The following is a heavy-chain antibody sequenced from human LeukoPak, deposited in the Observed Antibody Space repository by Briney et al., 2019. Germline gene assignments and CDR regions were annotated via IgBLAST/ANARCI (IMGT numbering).Heavy chain of an antibody. Sequence: PETLSLTCAVYGGSSSGYYWSWIRQPPGKGREWSGEINHSGSTNYNPSLKSRVTISVDTSKNQFSLKLSSVTAADTAVYYCARGLSPRGYSYGYSPMYYFDYWGQGTLVTVSS. CDR2: INHSGST. CDR3: ARGLSPRGYSYGYSPMYYFDY. D-gene: IGHD5-18*01. CDR1: GGSSSGYY. V-gene: IGHV4-34*01. J-gene: IGHJ4*02.